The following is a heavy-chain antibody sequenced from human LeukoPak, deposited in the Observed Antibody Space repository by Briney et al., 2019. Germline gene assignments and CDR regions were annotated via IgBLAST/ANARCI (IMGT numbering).Heavy chain of an antibody. CDR3: ASFDDSSGGVDY. Sequence: ASVKVSCKASGYTFTGCYMHWVRQAPGQGPEWMGWINPNSGGTNYAQKFQGRVTMTRDTSISTAYMELSRLRSDDTAVYYCASFDDSSGGVDYWGQGTLVTVSS. CDR1: GYTFTGCY. CDR2: INPNSGGT. V-gene: IGHV1-2*02. D-gene: IGHD3-22*01. J-gene: IGHJ4*02.